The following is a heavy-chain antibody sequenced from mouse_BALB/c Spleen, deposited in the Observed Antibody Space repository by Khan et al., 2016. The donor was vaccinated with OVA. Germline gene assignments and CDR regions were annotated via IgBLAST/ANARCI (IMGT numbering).Heavy chain of an antibody. CDR2: IWGDGST. CDR1: GFSLSSYG. J-gene: IGHJ4*01. Sequence: QVQLNESGPGLVAPSESLSITCTVSGFSLSSYGVNWVRQPPGKGLEWLGVIWGDGSTNYHSGLKSRLTINKDNSKSQVFLKLNSLQTYDTATYYCDKFSPDYYSMDYWGQGTSVTVSS. V-gene: IGHV2-3*01. CDR3: DKFSPDYYSMDY.